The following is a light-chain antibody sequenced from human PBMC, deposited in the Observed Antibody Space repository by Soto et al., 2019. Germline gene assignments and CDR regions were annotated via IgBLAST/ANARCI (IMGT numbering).Light chain of an antibody. V-gene: IGLV2-14*02. CDR2: EGF. J-gene: IGLJ1*01. Sequence: QSVLTQPASVSGSPGQSITLSCTGTTNDVGTYNLVSWYQQHPGKAPKLIIYEGFKRPSGVSNRFSGSKSGNTASLTISGLQAEDEAEYSCFSYSTSSSLYVFGSGTKVTVL. CDR3: FSYSTSSSLYV. CDR1: TNDVGTYNL.